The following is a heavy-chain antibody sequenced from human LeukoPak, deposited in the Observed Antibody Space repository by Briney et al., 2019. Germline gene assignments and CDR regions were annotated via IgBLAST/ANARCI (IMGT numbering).Heavy chain of an antibody. Sequence: PGGSLRLSCAASGFTFSNYAMHWIRQAPGKGLEWVAVISYDGSIKYYADSLKGRFTISRDNSKNTLYLQMNSLRAEDTAVYYCARDIVWGALDYWGQGTLVTVSS. J-gene: IGHJ4*02. V-gene: IGHV3-30-3*01. CDR1: GFTFSNYA. CDR2: ISYDGSIK. CDR3: ARDIVWGALDY. D-gene: IGHD3-16*01.